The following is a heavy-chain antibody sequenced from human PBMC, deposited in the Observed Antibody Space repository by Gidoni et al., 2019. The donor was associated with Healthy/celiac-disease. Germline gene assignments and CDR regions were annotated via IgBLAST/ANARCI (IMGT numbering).Heavy chain of an antibody. CDR1: GFPFSSYA. V-gene: IGHV3-23*01. CDR3: AKEPKNYYDSSGYYYYFDY. J-gene: IGHJ4*02. CDR2: ISGSGGST. Sequence: EVQLLESGGGLVQPGGSLRLSCAASGFPFSSYAMSWVRQAPGKGLEWVSAISGSGGSTYYADSVKGRFTISRDNSKNTLYLQMNSLRAEDTAVYYCAKEPKNYYDSSGYYYYFDYWGQGTLVTVSS. D-gene: IGHD3-22*01.